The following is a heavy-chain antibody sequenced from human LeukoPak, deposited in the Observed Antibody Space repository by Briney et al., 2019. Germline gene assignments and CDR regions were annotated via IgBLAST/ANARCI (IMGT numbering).Heavy chain of an antibody. J-gene: IGHJ4*02. CDR1: GGSISSSSYY. V-gene: IGHV4-39*07. D-gene: IGHD3-9*01. CDR2: IYYSGST. CDR3: ARDGLRYFDHPINY. Sequence: SETLSLTCTVSGGSISSSSYYWGWIRQPPGKGLEWIGSIYYSGSTYYNPSLKSRVTISVDTSKNQFSLKLSSVTAADTAVYYCARDGLRYFDHPINYWGQGTLVTVSS.